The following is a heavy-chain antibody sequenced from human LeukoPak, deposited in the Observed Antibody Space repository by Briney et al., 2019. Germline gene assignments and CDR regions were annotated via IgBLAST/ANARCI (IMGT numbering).Heavy chain of an antibody. CDR2: IYHSGST. CDR3: ARHNYYDSSGYVI. J-gene: IGHJ3*02. V-gene: IGHV4-38-2*01. D-gene: IGHD3-22*01. CDR1: GYSISSGYY. Sequence: SETLSLTCAVSGYSISSGYYWGWIRQPPGKGLEWIGSIYHSGSTYYNPSLKSRVTISVDTSISTAYLQGSSLKASDTAMYYCARHNYYDSSGYVIWGQGTMVTVSS.